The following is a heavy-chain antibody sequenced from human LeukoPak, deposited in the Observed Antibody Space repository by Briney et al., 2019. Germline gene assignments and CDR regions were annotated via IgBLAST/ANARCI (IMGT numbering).Heavy chain of an antibody. CDR3: ARAPITMVRGVTDY. CDR1: GFTFSTYG. CDR2: ISGTGGST. D-gene: IGHD3-10*01. V-gene: IGHV3-23*01. Sequence: PGGTLRLSCAASGFTFSTYGMSWVRQAPGKGLEWVSVISGTGGSTYYADSVKGRFTISRDNSKNTLYLQMNSLRAEDTAVYYCARAPITMVRGVTDYWGQGTLVTVSS. J-gene: IGHJ4*02.